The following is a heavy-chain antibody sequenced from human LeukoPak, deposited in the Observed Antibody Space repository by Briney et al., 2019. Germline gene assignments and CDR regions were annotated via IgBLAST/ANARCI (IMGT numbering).Heavy chain of an antibody. CDR1: GXSISSYY. CDR3: ARVTFYYGSGRYYFDH. J-gene: IGHJ4*02. V-gene: IGHV4-59*01. Sequence: SETLSLTCSVSGXSISSYYWSWIRQPPGKGLEWIGYIYYSGSTNYNPSLKSRVTISVDTSKNQFSLKLSSVTAADTAVYYCARVTFYYGSGRYYFDHWGQGTLVTVSS. CDR2: IYYSGST. D-gene: IGHD3-10*01.